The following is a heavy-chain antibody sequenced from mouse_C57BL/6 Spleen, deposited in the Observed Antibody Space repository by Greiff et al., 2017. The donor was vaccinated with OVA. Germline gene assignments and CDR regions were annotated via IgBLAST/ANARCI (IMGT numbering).Heavy chain of an antibody. CDR1: GYTFTSYW. CDR3: AREELKDYGSRRYFDV. D-gene: IGHD1-1*01. V-gene: IGHV1-69*01. J-gene: IGHJ1*03. CDR2: IDPSDSYT. Sequence: QVQLQQPGAELVMPGASVKLSCKASGYTFTSYWMHWVKQRPGQGLEWIGEIDPSDSYTNYNQKFKGKSTLTVDKSSSTAYMQLSSLTSEDSAVYYCAREELKDYGSRRYFDVWGTGTTVTVSS.